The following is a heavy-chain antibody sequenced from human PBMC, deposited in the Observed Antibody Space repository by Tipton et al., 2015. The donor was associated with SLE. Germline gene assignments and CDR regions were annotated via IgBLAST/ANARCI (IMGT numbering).Heavy chain of an antibody. J-gene: IGHJ2*01. CDR1: GGSISSSY. Sequence: TLSLTCTVSGGSISSSYWSWIRQPPGKGLVWIGYIYTSGSTNYNPSLQSRVTISVDTSKNQFSLKLSSMTAADTAMYYCVRDPQGYYYDSRGYFDLWGRGTLVTVSS. CDR3: VRDPQGYYYDSRGYFDL. D-gene: IGHD3-22*01. V-gene: IGHV4-4*08. CDR2: IYTSGST.